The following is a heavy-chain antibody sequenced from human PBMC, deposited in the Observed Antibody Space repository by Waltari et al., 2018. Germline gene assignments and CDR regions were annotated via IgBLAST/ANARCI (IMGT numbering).Heavy chain of an antibody. J-gene: IGHJ4*02. CDR1: GGSISSSSYY. V-gene: IGHV4-39*07. CDR3: ARDLAAKWY. Sequence: QLQLQESGPGLVKPSETLSRTCTVSGGSISSSSYYWGWIRQPPGKGLEWFGSIYYIGCTYYNPSLKSRVTISGDTSKNQFCLKLSSVTAADTAVYYCARDLAAKWYWGQGTLVTVSS. D-gene: IGHD6-13*01. CDR2: IYYIGCT.